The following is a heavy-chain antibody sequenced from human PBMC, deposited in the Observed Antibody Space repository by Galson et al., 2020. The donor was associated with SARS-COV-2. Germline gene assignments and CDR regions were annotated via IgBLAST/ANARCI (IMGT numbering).Heavy chain of an antibody. J-gene: IGHJ6*02. CDR1: GYTFTSYG. Sequence: GESLKISCKASGYTFTSYGISWVRQAPGQGLEWMGWISAYNGNTNYAQKLQGRVTMTTDTSTSTAYMELRSLRSDDTAVYYCAGGLEYSSVWCFYYGMDVWCRGTTVSVSS. V-gene: IGHV1-18*04. CDR3: AGGLEYSSVWCFYYGMDV. D-gene: IGHD6-19*01. CDR2: ISAYNGNT.